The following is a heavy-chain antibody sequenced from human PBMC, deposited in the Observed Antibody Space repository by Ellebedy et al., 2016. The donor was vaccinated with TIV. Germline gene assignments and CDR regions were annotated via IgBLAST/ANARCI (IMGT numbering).Heavy chain of an antibody. V-gene: IGHV3-74*01. CDR1: GFTFSWYW. CDR3: VGAPCTTSSCYTYYYGMDV. CDR2: INNDGTGT. D-gene: IGHD2-2*01. Sequence: GESLKISXAASGFTFSWYWMHWVRQAPGKGLVWVSRINNDGTGTDYADSVKGRFTVSRDNAKNTLYLQMSSLRPEDTAVYYSVGAPCTTSSCYTYYYGMDVWGQGTTVTVSS. J-gene: IGHJ6*02.